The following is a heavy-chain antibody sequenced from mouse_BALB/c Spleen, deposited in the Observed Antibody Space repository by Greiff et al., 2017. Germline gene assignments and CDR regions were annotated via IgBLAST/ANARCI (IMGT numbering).Heavy chain of an antibody. D-gene: IGHD1-1*01. J-gene: IGHJ2*01. CDR3: ARDRGYGTRYFDY. CDR1: GFTFSDYY. Sequence: EVQGVESGGGLVKPGGSLKLSCAASGFTFSDYYMYWVRQTPEKRLEWVATISDGGSYTYYPDSVKGRFTISRDNAKNNLYLQMSSLKSEDTAMYYCARDRGYGTRYFDYWGQGTTLTVSS. CDR2: ISDGGSYT. V-gene: IGHV5-4*02.